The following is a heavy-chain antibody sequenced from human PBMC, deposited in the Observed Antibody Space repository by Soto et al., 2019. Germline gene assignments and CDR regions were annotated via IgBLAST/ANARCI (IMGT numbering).Heavy chain of an antibody. CDR3: AKDEGRFLRNYFNYGIDV. CDR1: GFDFSDHG. J-gene: IGHJ6*02. V-gene: IGHV3-33*03. Sequence: GGSLRLSCAASGFDFSDHGMHWVRQAPGEGLEWVTVISYDGTAKYYKESVKGRFTTSRDNSKKTLYLQIDSLRVEDTAVYYCAKDEGRFLRNYFNYGIDVWGLGTTVPVSS. CDR2: ISYDGTAK. D-gene: IGHD3-3*01.